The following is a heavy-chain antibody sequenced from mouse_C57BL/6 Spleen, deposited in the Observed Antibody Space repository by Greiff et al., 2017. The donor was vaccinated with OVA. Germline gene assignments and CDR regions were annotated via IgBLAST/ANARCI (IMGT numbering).Heavy chain of an antibody. D-gene: IGHD2-4*01. CDR2: IYPGNSDT. V-gene: IGHV1-5*01. J-gene: IGHJ3*01. CDR1: GYTFPSYW. Sequence: VQLQQSGTVLARPGASVKMSCKTSGYTFPSYWMHWVKQRPGQGLEWIGAIYPGNSDTSYNQKFKGKAKLTAVTSASTAYMELSSLTKEDSAVYYCTRSGEYEYDEVPFAYWGQGTLVTVSA. CDR3: TRSGEYEYDEVPFAY.